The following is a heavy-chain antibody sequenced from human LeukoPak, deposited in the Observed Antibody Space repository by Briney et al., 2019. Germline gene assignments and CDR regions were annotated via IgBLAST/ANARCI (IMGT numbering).Heavy chain of an antibody. Sequence: PSQTLSLTCTVSGGSISSGGYSWSWIRQHPGKGLEWIGYIYYRGSTYYNPSLKSRVTISVDTSKNQFSLKLSSVTAADTAVYYCARGLKDDYVWGSYRSLYYFDYWGQGTLVTVSS. D-gene: IGHD3-16*02. CDR1: GGSISSGGYS. CDR2: IYYRGST. J-gene: IGHJ4*02. V-gene: IGHV4-31*03. CDR3: ARGLKDDYVWGSYRSLYYFDY.